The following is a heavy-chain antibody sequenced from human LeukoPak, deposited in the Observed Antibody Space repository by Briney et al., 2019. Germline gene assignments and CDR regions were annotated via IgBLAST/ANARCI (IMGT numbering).Heavy chain of an antibody. CDR2: IYYSGST. CDR3: ARDLRPSATYYYDSSGYYGRGNAFDI. Sequence: SETLSLTCTVSGGSISSYYWSWIRQPPGKGLEWIGYIYYSGSTNYNPSLKSRVTISVDTSKNQFSLKLSSVTAADTAVYYCARDLRPSATYYYDSSGYYGRGNAFDIWGQGTMVTVSS. CDR1: GGSISSYY. D-gene: IGHD3-22*01. J-gene: IGHJ3*02. V-gene: IGHV4-59*12.